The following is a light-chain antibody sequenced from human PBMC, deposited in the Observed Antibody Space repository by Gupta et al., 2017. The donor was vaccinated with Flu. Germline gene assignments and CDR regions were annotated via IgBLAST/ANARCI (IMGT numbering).Light chain of an antibody. CDR3: CSYAGTSWV. CDR1: SSDFGDYTY. J-gene: IGLJ3*02. CDR2: DVS. Sequence: SALTQPRSVCGSPGQSVTISCTGTSSDFGDYTYVSWYQQRPGKAPKVMIFDVSKRPSGVPDRFSGSESGNTASLTISGLQAEDEADYYCCSYAGTSWVFGGGTKLTVL. V-gene: IGLV2-11*01.